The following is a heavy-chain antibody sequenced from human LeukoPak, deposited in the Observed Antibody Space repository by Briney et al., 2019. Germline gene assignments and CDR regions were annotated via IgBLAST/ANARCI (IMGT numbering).Heavy chain of an antibody. V-gene: IGHV4-59*01. CDR2: IYYSGST. Sequence: PSETLSLTCTVSGGSISSYYWTWIRQPPGKGLEWIGYIYYSGSTNYNPSLKSRVTISVDMSKTQFSLKLSSVTAADTAVCFCARTRAGYYGSGSFNDYYNMDVWGKGTTVTVSS. CDR3: ARTRAGYYGSGSFNDYYNMDV. CDR1: GGSISSYY. D-gene: IGHD3-10*01. J-gene: IGHJ6*03.